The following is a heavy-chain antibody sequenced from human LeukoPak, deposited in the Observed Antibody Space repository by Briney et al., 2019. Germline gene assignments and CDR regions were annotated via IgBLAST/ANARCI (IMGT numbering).Heavy chain of an antibody. CDR1: GFTFNSYT. Sequence: GGSLRLSCEASGFTFNSYTMNWVRQAPGKGLEWVSSIAGSSGYISYADSVKGRFTISRDNAKKSLYLQMTSLTAEDTAVYYCARDRGAYCGGDCYLGFDYWGRGTLVTVSS. J-gene: IGHJ4*01. D-gene: IGHD2-21*02. CDR2: IAGSSGYI. CDR3: ARDRGAYCGGDCYLGFDY. V-gene: IGHV3-21*01.